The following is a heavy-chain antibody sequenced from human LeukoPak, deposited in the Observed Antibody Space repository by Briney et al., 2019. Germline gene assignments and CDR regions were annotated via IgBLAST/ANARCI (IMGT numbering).Heavy chain of an antibody. D-gene: IGHD3-10*01. CDR3: ARVVAADRDAFDI. CDR1: GYTFTSYG. Sequence: GASVKVSCKASGYTFTSYGINWVRQATGQGLEWMGWMNPNSGNTGYAQKFQGRVTITRNTSISTAYMELSSLRSEDTAVYYCARVVAADRDAFDIWGQGTMVTVSS. CDR2: MNPNSGNT. J-gene: IGHJ3*02. V-gene: IGHV1-8*03.